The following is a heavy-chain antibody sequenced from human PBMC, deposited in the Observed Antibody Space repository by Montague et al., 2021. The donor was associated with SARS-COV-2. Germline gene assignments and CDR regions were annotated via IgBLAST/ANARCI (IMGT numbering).Heavy chain of an antibody. Sequence: SLRLSCAASGFTFSSYEMNRVRQAPGKGLEWVSYISSSGSTIYYADSVKGRFTISRDNAKNSLYLQMNSLRAEDTAVYYCARDDYYDSSGYPFDYWGQGTLVTVSS. J-gene: IGHJ4*02. CDR1: GFTFSSYE. CDR2: ISSSGSTI. CDR3: ARDDYYDSSGYPFDY. D-gene: IGHD3-22*01. V-gene: IGHV3-48*03.